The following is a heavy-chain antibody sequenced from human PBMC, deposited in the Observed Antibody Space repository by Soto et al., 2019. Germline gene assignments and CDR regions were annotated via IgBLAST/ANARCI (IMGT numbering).Heavy chain of an antibody. V-gene: IGHV1-69*13. CDR2: IIPIFGTA. CDR3: ARGTSITLFGVVLDAFDI. J-gene: IGHJ3*02. CDR1: GGTFSSYA. Sequence: GASVKVSCKASGGTFSSYAISWVRQAPGQGLEWMGGIIPIFGTANYAQKFQGRVTITADESTSTAYMELSSLRSEDTAVYYCARGTSITLFGVVLDAFDIWGQGTMVTVSS. D-gene: IGHD3-3*01.